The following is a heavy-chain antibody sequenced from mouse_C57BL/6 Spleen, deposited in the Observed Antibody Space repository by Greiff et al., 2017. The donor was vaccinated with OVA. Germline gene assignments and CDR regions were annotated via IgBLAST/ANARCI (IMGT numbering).Heavy chain of an antibody. V-gene: IGHV1-18*01. CDR3: ARRSYYGNYVFDY. J-gene: IGHJ2*01. CDR1: GYTFTDYN. D-gene: IGHD2-1*01. CDR2: INPNHGGT. Sequence: EVKLQQSGPELVKPGASVKIPCKASGYTFTDYNMDWVKQSHGKSLEWIGDINPNHGGTIYNQKFKGKATLTVDKSSSTAYMELRSLTSEDTAVYYCARRSYYGNYVFDYWGQGTTLTVSS.